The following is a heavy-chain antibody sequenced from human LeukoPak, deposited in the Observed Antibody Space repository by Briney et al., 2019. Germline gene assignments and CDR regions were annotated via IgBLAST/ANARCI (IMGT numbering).Heavy chain of an antibody. Sequence: GGSLRLSCAASGFTLSSHSMNWVRQAPGKGLEWVSYISSGNSSIYYADSVKGRFTISRDNAKNSLYLQMNSLRAEDTAVYYCARGSVSGRGAIDYWGQGTLVTVSS. CDR1: GFTLSSHS. CDR3: ARGSVSGRGAIDY. J-gene: IGHJ4*02. D-gene: IGHD1-26*01. CDR2: ISSGNSSI. V-gene: IGHV3-48*04.